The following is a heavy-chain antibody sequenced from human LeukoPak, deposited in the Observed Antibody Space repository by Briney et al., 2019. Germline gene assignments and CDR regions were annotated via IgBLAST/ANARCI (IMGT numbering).Heavy chain of an antibody. CDR2: IWYDGSNQ. CDR1: GFTFSSYG. Sequence: PGGSLRLSCTASGFTFSSYGMHWVRQAPGKGLEWVAVIWYDGSNQQYADSVKGRFTISRDNSKNTLSLQINSLRSEDTAVYYCAKDLHYYGPGSSPQYWGQGTLVTVSS. D-gene: IGHD3-10*01. CDR3: AKDLHYYGPGSSPQY. V-gene: IGHV3-30*02. J-gene: IGHJ4*02.